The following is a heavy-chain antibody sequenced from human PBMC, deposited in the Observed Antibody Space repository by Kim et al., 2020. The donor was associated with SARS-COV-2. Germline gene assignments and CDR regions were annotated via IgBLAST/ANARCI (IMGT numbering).Heavy chain of an antibody. CDR2: DGRST. Sequence: DGRSTGYAESVKGRFTISRDNAKNTLYLQMNSLRAEDTAVYYCARGGMDVWGQGTTVTVSS. J-gene: IGHJ6*02. V-gene: IGHV3-74*01. CDR3: ARGGMDV.